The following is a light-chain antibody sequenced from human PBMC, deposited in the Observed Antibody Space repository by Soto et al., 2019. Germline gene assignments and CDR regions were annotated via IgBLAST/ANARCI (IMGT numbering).Light chain of an antibody. Sequence: QSVLTQHASVSGSPGQSITISCTGTSSDVGGYNYVSWYQQHPGKAPKLMIYEVSNRPSGVSNRFSGSKSGTTASLTISVLQAEDEADDYCSSYTSSSSYVFGKGTKLTVL. J-gene: IGLJ1*01. CDR3: SSYTSSSSYV. CDR2: EVS. CDR1: SSDVGGYNY. V-gene: IGLV2-14*01.